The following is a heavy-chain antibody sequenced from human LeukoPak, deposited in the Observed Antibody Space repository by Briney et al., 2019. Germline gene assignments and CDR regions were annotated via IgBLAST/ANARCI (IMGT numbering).Heavy chain of an antibody. D-gene: IGHD2-15*01. V-gene: IGHV4-59*08. J-gene: IGHJ6*02. Sequence: SETLSLTCTVSGGSISSYYWSWIRQPPGKGLEWIGYIYYSGSTNYNPSLKSRVTISVDTSKNQFSLKLSSVTAADTAVYYCARHANRDCSGGSCHYRGYYYYGMDVWGQGTTVTVSS. CDR3: ARHANRDCSGGSCHYRGYYYYGMDV. CDR1: GGSISSYY. CDR2: IYYSGST.